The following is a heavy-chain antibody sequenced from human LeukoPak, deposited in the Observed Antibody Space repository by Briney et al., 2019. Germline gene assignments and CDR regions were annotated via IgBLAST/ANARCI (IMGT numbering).Heavy chain of an antibody. CDR1: GGSFSGYY. V-gene: IGHV4-34*01. CDR2: INHSGST. Sequence: SETLSLTCAVYGGSFSGYYWSWIRQPPGKGLEWIGEINHSGSTNYNPSLKSRVTISVDTSKNQFSLKLSSVTAADTAVYYCARQTPATYSGYDYYYYYMDVWGKGTTVAISS. J-gene: IGHJ6*03. D-gene: IGHD5-12*01. CDR3: ARQTPATYSGYDYYYYYMDV.